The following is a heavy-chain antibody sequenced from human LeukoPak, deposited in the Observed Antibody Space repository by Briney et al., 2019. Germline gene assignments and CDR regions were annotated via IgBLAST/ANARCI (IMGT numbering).Heavy chain of an antibody. CDR2: ISGGSSYI. CDR3: ARVIFRGATEGYYYYYGLDV. CDR1: GFTFSSYS. J-gene: IGHJ6*02. D-gene: IGHD3-10*01. V-gene: IGHV3-21*01. Sequence: GGSLRLSCAASGFTFSSYSMSWVRQAPGKGLEWVSSISGGSSYIYYVDSVKGRFTLSRDNAKNSLYLQMNSLRVEDTAVYYCARVIFRGATEGYYYYYGLDVWGQGTMVTVSS.